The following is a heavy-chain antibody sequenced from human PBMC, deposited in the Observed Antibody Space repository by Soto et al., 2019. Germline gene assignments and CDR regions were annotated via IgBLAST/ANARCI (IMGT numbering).Heavy chain of an antibody. D-gene: IGHD3-3*01. CDR1: GFTFSNAW. J-gene: IGHJ4*02. CDR3: TTDSYYDFWSGYYTVGYFDY. CDR2: IKSKTDGGTT. Sequence: GGSLRLSCAASGFTFSNAWMNWVRQAPGKGLEWVGRIKSKTDGGTTDYAAPVKGRFTISRDDSKNTLYLQMNSLKTEDTAVYYCTTDSYYDFWSGYYTVGYFDYWGQGTLVTVSS. V-gene: IGHV3-15*07.